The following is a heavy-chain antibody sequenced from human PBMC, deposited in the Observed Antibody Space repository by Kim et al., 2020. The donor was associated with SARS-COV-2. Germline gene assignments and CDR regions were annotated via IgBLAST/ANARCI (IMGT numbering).Heavy chain of an antibody. Sequence: SETLSLTCTVSGGSISSGDYYWSWIRQPPGKGLEWIGYIYYSGSTYYNPSLKSRVTISVDTSKNQFSLKLSSVTAADTAVYYCARRITIFGVVNSRFGWFDPWGQGTLVTVSS. CDR3: ARRITIFGVVNSRFGWFDP. D-gene: IGHD3-3*01. J-gene: IGHJ5*02. V-gene: IGHV4-30-4*01. CDR1: GGSISSGDYY. CDR2: IYYSGST.